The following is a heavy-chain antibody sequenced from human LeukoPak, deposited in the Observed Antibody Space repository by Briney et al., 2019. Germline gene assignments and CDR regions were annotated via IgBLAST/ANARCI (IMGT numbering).Heavy chain of an antibody. Sequence: ASVKVSCKASGHTFTGYYIHWVRQAPGQGLEWMGWINPNNGGTKYKQKFLGRVTMTGDTSINTAYMEVTSLRSDDTAVYYCTRRLGGSSEGYDYWGQGTLVTVSS. D-gene: IGHD1-26*01. CDR2: INPNNGGT. CDR1: GHTFTGYY. V-gene: IGHV1-2*02. J-gene: IGHJ4*02. CDR3: TRRLGGSSEGYDY.